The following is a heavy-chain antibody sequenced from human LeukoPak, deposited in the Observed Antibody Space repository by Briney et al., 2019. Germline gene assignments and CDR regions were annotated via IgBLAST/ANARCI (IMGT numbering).Heavy chain of an antibody. D-gene: IGHD3-22*01. CDR3: ASLYYFDRSRGWNY. J-gene: IGHJ4*02. Sequence: SETLSHTCAVSGGSISSANYYWGWIRQPPGKGLEWIGSIYYSGSTYYNSSLKSRVTISVDTSKNQFSLKLSSVTAADTAVYYCASLYYFDRSRGWNYWGQGTLVTVSS. V-gene: IGHV4-39*01. CDR1: GGSISSANYY. CDR2: IYYSGST.